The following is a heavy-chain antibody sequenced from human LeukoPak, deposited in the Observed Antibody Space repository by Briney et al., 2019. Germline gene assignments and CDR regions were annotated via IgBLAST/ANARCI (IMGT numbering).Heavy chain of an antibody. Sequence: GGSSRLSCAASGFTFCNYAIHWGGQAPGEGLGWVAIISYDGSNKYYADSVKGRSTISRDNSKNTLYRQMNSLRAEDTAVYYCAQMGARDSSRLRGYWSQGTLVTVSS. D-gene: IGHD6-13*01. CDR1: GFTFCNYA. J-gene: IGHJ4*02. CDR3: AQMGARDSSRLRGY. CDR2: ISYDGSNK. V-gene: IGHV3-30*04.